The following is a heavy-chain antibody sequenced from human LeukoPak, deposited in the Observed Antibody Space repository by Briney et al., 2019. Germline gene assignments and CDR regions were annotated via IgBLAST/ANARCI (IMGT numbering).Heavy chain of an antibody. CDR1: GYTFTSYQ. D-gene: IGHD1-1*01. Sequence: ASVKVSCKASGYTFTSYQMHWVRQAPGQGLEWMGIINPSGGSTIYAQKFQGRVTMTRDTSTSTVSMELSSLRYEDTAIYYCASRMSPQSVRAFDIWGQGTMVTVSS. J-gene: IGHJ3*02. CDR3: ASRMSPQSVRAFDI. V-gene: IGHV1-46*01. CDR2: INPSGGST.